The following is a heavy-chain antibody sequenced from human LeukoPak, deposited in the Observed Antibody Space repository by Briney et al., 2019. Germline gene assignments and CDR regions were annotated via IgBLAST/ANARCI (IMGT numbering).Heavy chain of an antibody. V-gene: IGHV3-21*01. J-gene: IGHJ4*02. Sequence: GGSPRLSCAASGFTLSSYSMNWVRQAPAKGLEWVSSISSSSSYIYYADSVKGRFTISRDNAKNSLYLQMNSLRAEDTAVYYCARGRYCSSTSCYVDYWGQGTLVTASS. CDR1: GFTLSSYS. CDR3: ARGRYCSSTSCYVDY. D-gene: IGHD2-2*01. CDR2: ISSSSSYI.